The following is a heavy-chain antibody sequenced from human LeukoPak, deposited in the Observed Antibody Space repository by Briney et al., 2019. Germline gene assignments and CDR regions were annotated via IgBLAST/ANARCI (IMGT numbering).Heavy chain of an antibody. CDR3: ARVVVVPTTIETYYFDY. CDR1: GGTFSNYT. Sequence: ASVKVSCKASGGTFSNYTITWVRQAPGQGLEWMGGIIPIFGAANYAQKFQGRVTITTDESTSTAYMELSSLRSEDTAVYYCARVVVVPTTIETYYFDYWGQGTLVTVSS. D-gene: IGHD2-2*02. J-gene: IGHJ4*02. V-gene: IGHV1-69*05. CDR2: IIPIFGAA.